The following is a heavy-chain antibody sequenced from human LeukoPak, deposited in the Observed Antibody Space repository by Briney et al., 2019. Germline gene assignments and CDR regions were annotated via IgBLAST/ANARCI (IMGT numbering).Heavy chain of an antibody. D-gene: IGHD3-22*01. CDR1: GGSISSSSYY. J-gene: IGHJ1*01. CDR2: IYYSGST. Sequence: PSETLSLTCTVSGGSISSSSYYWGWIRQPPGKGLEWIGSIYYSGSTYYNPSLKSRVSISLDTPKNQFSLKLTSVTAADTAVYYCARHYYDSSGYYTEYLQHWGQGTLVTVSS. V-gene: IGHV4-39*01. CDR3: ARHYYDSSGYYTEYLQH.